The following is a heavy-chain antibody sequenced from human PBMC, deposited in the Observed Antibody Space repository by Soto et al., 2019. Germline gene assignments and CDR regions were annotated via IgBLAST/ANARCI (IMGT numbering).Heavy chain of an antibody. CDR3: VRGGGVDVVTPTRIVFDY. J-gene: IGHJ4*02. CDR1: GYTFTGNY. D-gene: IGHD2-21*02. Sequence: QVQLVQSGAEVKKPGASVKVSCKVSGYTFTGNYMHWMRQAPGQGPEWMGWINPRNGGTDYAQKFQGRVTITRYTSISTAYMDLSRLSSDDTAIYFCVRGGGVDVVTPTRIVFDYWGQGTLLTVSS. CDR2: INPRNGGT. V-gene: IGHV1-2*02.